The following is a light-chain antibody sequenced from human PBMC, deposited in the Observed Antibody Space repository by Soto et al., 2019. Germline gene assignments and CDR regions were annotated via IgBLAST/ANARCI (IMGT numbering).Light chain of an antibody. CDR2: GAS. CDR3: QQYGRSRYT. J-gene: IGKJ2*01. V-gene: IGKV3-20*01. Sequence: EIVLTQSPGTLSLSPGERATLSCRASQSVSSSYLAWYQQKPGQAPRLLIYGASSRATGIPDRFSGSGSGTDFTLTISRLEPEDFAEYYCQQYGRSRYTFGQGTKLEIK. CDR1: QSVSSSY.